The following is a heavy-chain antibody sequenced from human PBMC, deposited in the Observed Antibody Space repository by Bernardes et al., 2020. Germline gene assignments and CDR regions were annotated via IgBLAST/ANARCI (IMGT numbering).Heavy chain of an antibody. V-gene: IGHV1-18*01. D-gene: IGHD2-15*01. J-gene: IGHJ4*02. CDR3: ARGDNLRLFDY. CDR1: GYTFTNYG. Sequence: ASVKVSCKASGYTFTNYGISWVRQAPGQGLEWMGWITAYNANTNYAQKLQGRVTMTTDTSTTTAYMELRSLRSDDTAVYYCARGDNLRLFDYRGQGTLVTVSS. CDR2: ITAYNANT.